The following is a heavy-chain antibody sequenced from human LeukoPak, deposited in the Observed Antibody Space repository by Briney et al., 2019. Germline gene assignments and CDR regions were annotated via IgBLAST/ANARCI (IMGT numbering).Heavy chain of an antibody. D-gene: IGHD6-6*01. Sequence: SETLSLTCAVYGGSFSGYYWSWIRQPAGKGLEWIGEINHSGSTNYNPSLKSRVTISVDTSKNQFSLKLSSVTAADTAVYYCARGQLGYYYYYYMDVWGKGTTVTVSS. J-gene: IGHJ6*03. CDR1: GGSFSGYY. CDR2: INHSGST. CDR3: ARGQLGYYYYYYMDV. V-gene: IGHV4-34*01.